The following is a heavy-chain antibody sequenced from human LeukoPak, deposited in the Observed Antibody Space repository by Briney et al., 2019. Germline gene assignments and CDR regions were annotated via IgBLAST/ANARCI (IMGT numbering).Heavy chain of an antibody. CDR3: ARGPVSTHGMDV. D-gene: IGHD2-2*01. V-gene: IGHV1-24*01. CDR2: FDPEDGET. J-gene: IGHJ6*02. Sequence: ASVKVSCKVSGYTLTELSMHWVRQAPGKGLEWMGGFDPEDGETIYAQKFQGRVTMTMNTSISTAYMELSSLTSEDTAVYYCARGPVSTHGMDVWGQGTTVTVSS. CDR1: GYTLTELS.